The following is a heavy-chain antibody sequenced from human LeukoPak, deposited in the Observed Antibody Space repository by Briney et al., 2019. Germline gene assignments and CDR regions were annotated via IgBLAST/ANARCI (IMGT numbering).Heavy chain of an antibody. CDR3: AGAQAESGWYRY. CDR1: GGSISSYY. D-gene: IGHD6-19*01. J-gene: IGHJ4*02. CDR2: IYTSGST. V-gene: IGHV4-4*07. Sequence: SETLSLTCTVSGGSISSYYWSWIRQPAGKGLEWIGRIYTSGSTNYNPSLKSRVTISVDTSKNQFSLKLSSVTAADTAVYYCAGAQAESGWYRYWGQGTLVTVSS.